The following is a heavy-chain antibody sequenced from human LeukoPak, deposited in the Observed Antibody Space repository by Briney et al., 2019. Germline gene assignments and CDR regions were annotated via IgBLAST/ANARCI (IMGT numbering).Heavy chain of an antibody. CDR2: IYYSGTT. CDR3: ARGGSYVWGSYRLKSWFDP. CDR1: GGSISSYY. Sequence: SETLSLTCTVSGGSISSYYWNWIRQPPGKGLEWIGFIYYSGTTNYNPSLKSRVTISVDTSKNQFSLKLSSVTAADTAVYYCARGGSYVWGSYRLKSWFDPWGQGTLVTVSS. J-gene: IGHJ5*02. V-gene: IGHV4-59*01. D-gene: IGHD3-16*02.